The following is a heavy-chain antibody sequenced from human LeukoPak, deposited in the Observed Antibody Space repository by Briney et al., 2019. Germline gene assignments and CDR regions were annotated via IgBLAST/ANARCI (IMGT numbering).Heavy chain of an antibody. D-gene: IGHD2-8*01. J-gene: IGHJ4*02. CDR2: INHSGST. CDR3: ARDLFPDCTNGVCSQY. V-gene: IGHV4-34*01. CDR1: GGSFSGYY. Sequence: SETLSLTCAVYGGSFSGYYWSWIRQPPGKGLEWIGEINHSGSTNYNPSLKSRVTISVDTSKNQFSLKLSSVTAADTAVYYCARDLFPDCTNGVCSQYWGQGTLVTVSS.